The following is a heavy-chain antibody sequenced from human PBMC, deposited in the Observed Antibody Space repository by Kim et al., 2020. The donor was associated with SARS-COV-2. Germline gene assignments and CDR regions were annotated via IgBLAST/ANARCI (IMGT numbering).Heavy chain of an antibody. J-gene: IGHJ5*02. D-gene: IGHD3-10*01. CDR3: ARGPGVRGVSWFDP. V-gene: IGHV3-21*01. Sequence: ADSVKGRFTISRDNAKNSLYLQMNSLRAEDTAVYYCARGPGVRGVSWFDPWGQGTLVTVSS.